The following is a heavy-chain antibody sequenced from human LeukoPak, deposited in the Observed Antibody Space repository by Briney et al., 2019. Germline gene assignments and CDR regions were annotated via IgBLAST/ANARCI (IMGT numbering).Heavy chain of an antibody. V-gene: IGHV4-59*01. D-gene: IGHD2-2*01. CDR3: AKEGSSTSFDY. J-gene: IGHJ4*02. Sequence: SETLSLTCTVSGGSISSYHWSWIRQPPGKGLECIGFIYYSGSTNYNPSLKSRVTISVDASKNQFSLKLNSVTAADTAVYYCAKEGSSTSFDYWGQGTLVTVSS. CDR1: GGSISSYH. CDR2: IYYSGST.